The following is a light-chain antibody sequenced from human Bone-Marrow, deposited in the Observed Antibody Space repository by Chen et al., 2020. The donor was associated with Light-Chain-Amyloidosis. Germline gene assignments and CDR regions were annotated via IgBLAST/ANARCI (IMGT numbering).Light chain of an antibody. CDR1: NIGSTS. CDR3: QVWDRSSDRPV. V-gene: IGLV3-21*02. Sequence: SYLLTQPSSLSAATGQPATISCGGNNIGSTSVHWYQQTPGQAPLLVVYDDSDRPSGIPERLSGSNSGNTATLTISRVEAGDEADYYCQVWDRSSDRPVFGGGTKLTVL. CDR2: DDS. J-gene: IGLJ3*02.